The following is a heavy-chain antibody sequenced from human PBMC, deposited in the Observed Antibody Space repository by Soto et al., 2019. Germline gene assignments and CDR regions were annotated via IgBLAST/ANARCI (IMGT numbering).Heavy chain of an antibody. V-gene: IGHV1-3*05. CDR1: GYTFTSYA. Sequence: QVQLVKSGAEEKKPGASGKVSCKASGYTFTSYAMHWVRQAPGQRLEWMGWINAGNGNTKYSQKFQGRVTITRDTTASTAYMELSRLRSEDTAVYYCARSSSYYLIDDYWCQGTLVTVSS. CDR3: ARSSSYYLIDDY. CDR2: INAGNGNT. J-gene: IGHJ4*02. D-gene: IGHD3-22*01.